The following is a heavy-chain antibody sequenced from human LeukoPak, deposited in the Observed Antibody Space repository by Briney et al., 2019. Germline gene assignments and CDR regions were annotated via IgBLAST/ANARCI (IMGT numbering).Heavy chain of an antibody. CDR3: AKDWGYYYDSSGRDY. V-gene: IGHV3-23*01. D-gene: IGHD3-22*01. CDR2: ISGSGGST. Sequence: GGSLRLSCAASGFTFSSYAMSWVRQSPGKGLEWVAVISGSGGSTYYADSVKGRFTISRDNSKNTLYLQMNSLRAEDTAVYYCAKDWGYYYDSSGRDYWGQGTLVTVSS. CDR1: GFTFSSYA. J-gene: IGHJ4*02.